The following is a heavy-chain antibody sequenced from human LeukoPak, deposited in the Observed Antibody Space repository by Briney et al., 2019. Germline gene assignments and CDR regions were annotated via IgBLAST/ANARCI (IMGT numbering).Heavy chain of an antibody. D-gene: IGHD5-18*01. CDR1: GFTFNSYG. CDR3: AKEKLPSGYSFLTDY. CDR2: ISYDGPNK. J-gene: IGHJ4*02. Sequence: GGSLRLSCAASGFTFNSYGMHWVRQAPGKGLEWVAVISYDGPNKYYADSVKGRFTISRGDSKSTLYLQMNSLGPEDTAVYYCAKEKLPSGYSFLTDYWGQGTLVTVSS. V-gene: IGHV3-30*18.